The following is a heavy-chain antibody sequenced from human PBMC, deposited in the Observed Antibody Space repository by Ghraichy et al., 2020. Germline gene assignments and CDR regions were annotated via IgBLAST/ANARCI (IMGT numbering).Heavy chain of an antibody. CDR3: ATDPSGDYDRFDY. Sequence: SVKVSCKVSGGTLSSYAISWVRQAPGQGLEWMGGIMPIFETANYAQKFQGRVTMTADESTSTAYMELSSLGSDDTAVFYCATDPSGDYDRFDYWGQGTPVTVSS. D-gene: IGHD4-17*01. V-gene: IGHV1-69*13. J-gene: IGHJ4*02. CDR2: IMPIFETA. CDR1: GGTLSSYA.